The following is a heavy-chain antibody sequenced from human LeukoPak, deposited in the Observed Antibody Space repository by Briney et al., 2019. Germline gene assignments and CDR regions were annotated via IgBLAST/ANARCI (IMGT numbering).Heavy chain of an antibody. Sequence: SETLSLTCTVSGDSISNYYCSWIRQSPEKGLEWIGYIYYSGSTNYNPSLKSRVTTSVDTSKNQFSLKLSSVTAADTAVYYCARDGWGRAFDIWGQGTMVTVSS. CDR3: ARDGWGRAFDI. CDR1: GDSISNYY. D-gene: IGHD1-26*01. CDR2: IYYSGST. J-gene: IGHJ3*02. V-gene: IGHV4-59*01.